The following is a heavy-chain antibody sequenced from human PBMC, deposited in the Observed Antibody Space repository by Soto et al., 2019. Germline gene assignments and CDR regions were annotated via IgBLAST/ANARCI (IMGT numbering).Heavy chain of an antibody. J-gene: IGHJ4*02. CDR1: GYTFTGYY. CDR2: INPNSGGT. V-gene: IGHV1-2*02. D-gene: IGHD3-22*01. Sequence: QVQLVQSGAEVKKPGASVKVSCKASGYTFTGYYMHWVRQAPGQGLEWMGWINPNSGGTKYAQKFHGRVTMTRDTSSGTAYMELSRVRSYETAVYYCAREGPYYYDSSGYPSRAYYFDYWGQGTLVTVSS. CDR3: AREGPYYYDSSGYPSRAYYFDY.